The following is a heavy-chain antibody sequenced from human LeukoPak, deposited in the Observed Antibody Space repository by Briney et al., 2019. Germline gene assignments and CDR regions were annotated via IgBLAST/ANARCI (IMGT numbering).Heavy chain of an antibody. CDR1: GFTLTNYA. J-gene: IGHJ4*02. Sequence: PGGSLRLSCAAPGFTLTNYAMSWVREAPGEGLEWVSTITGSVDGTYYADSVKGRFTISRDSSKNTLYLQMNSLRVEDTPVYYCATQNFDYWGQGTLVTVSS. V-gene: IGHV3-23*01. CDR2: ITGSVDGT. CDR3: ATQNFDY.